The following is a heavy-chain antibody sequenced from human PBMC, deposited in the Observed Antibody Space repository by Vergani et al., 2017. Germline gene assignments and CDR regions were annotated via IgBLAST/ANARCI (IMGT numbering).Heavy chain of an antibody. CDR3: ARRSGGYYSGGKVPPLRTAFDV. CDR1: GGSISAGYYF. CDR2: ISASGNA. D-gene: IGHD2-15*01. Sequence: QVQLQASGPGRVKPSQTLSLTCTMSGGSISAGYYFWSWIRQPAGKGLEWLGHISASGNASHSPSLKTRVSMSVDTSKNQFSLTVTSVTAADTAIYFCARRSGGYYSGGKVPPLRTAFDVWGHGTVVTVSS. J-gene: IGHJ3*01. V-gene: IGHV4-61*02.